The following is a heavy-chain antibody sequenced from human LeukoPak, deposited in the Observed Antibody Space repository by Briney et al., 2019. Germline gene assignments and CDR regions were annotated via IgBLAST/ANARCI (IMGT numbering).Heavy chain of an antibody. D-gene: IGHD6-13*01. J-gene: IGHJ3*02. CDR1: GGSISSSSDY. Sequence: PSETLSLTCTVSGGSISSSSDYWGWIRQPPGKGLEWIGNIYHSGSTYYNPSLKSRVTISVDTSKNQFSLKLNSVTAADTAVCYCARFSWSDAFDIWGQGTMVTVSS. V-gene: IGHV4-39*07. CDR2: IYHSGST. CDR3: ARFSWSDAFDI.